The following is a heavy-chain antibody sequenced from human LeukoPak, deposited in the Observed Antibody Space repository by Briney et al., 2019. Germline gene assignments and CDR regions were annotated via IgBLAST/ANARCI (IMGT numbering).Heavy chain of an antibody. Sequence: GALRLSCAASRFTFISYSIHWVRQAPGKGLEWVAFIRYEGSNKYYADSVKGRFTISRDNSKNTVYLQMNSLRAEDTAVYYCAKHGLPLVVISAPLDYWGQGTLVTVAS. CDR2: IRYEGSNK. CDR3: AKHGLPLVVISAPLDY. J-gene: IGHJ4*02. V-gene: IGHV3-30*02. D-gene: IGHD2-15*01. CDR1: RFTFISYS.